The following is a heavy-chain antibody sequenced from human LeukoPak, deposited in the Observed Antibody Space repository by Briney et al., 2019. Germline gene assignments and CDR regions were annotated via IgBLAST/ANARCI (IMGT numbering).Heavy chain of an antibody. D-gene: IGHD3-10*01. CDR2: IYPGDSDT. CDR3: ARPEVWFGEVYYFDY. Sequence: GESLKISCKGSGYSFTSYWIGWVRQMPGKGLEWMGIIYPGDSDTRYSPSFQGQVTISADKSISTAYLQWSSLKASDTAMYYCARPEVWFGEVYYFDYWGQGTLVTVSS. CDR1: GYSFTSYW. J-gene: IGHJ4*02. V-gene: IGHV5-51*01.